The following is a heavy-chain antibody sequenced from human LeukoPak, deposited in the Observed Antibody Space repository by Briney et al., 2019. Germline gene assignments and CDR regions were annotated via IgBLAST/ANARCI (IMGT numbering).Heavy chain of an antibody. CDR2: ISYDGSNK. Sequence: PGRSLRLSCAASGFTFSSYAMHWVRQAPGKGLEWVAVISYDGSNKYYADSMKGRFTISRDNSKNTLYLQMNSLRAEDTAVYYCARDQADQLLSSFDYWGQGTLVTVSS. J-gene: IGHJ4*02. CDR1: GFTFSSYA. D-gene: IGHD2-2*01. V-gene: IGHV3-30-3*01. CDR3: ARDQADQLLSSFDY.